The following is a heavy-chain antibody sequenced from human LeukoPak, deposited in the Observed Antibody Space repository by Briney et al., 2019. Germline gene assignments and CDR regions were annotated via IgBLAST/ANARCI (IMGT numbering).Heavy chain of an antibody. CDR3: ARGLITFRTGYYYDSSGYYGYFDY. CDR1: GGSLSGYY. D-gene: IGHD3-22*01. Sequence: SETLSLTCAVYGGSLSGYYWSWIRQPPGKGLEWIGEINHSGSTNYNPSLKSRVTISVDTSKNQFSLKLSSVTAADTAVYYCARGLITFRTGYYYDSSGYYGYFDYWGQGTLVTVSS. J-gene: IGHJ4*02. CDR2: INHSGST. V-gene: IGHV4-34*01.